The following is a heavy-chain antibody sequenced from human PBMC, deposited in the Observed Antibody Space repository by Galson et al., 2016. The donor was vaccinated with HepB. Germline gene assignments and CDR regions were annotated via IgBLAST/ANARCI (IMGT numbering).Heavy chain of an antibody. CDR1: GFTFGDYA. J-gene: IGHJ4*02. D-gene: IGHD1-26*01. Sequence: SLRLSCAGSGFTFGDYAVGWFRQAPGKGLEWVALIRSRVYGETTTYAASVKGRFTVSRHDSENIAYLQMASLKSDDTAIYFCTKNRGGSFYRVPDGWGQGTLVTVS. CDR2: IRSRVYGETT. CDR3: TKNRGGSFYRVPDG. V-gene: IGHV3-49*03.